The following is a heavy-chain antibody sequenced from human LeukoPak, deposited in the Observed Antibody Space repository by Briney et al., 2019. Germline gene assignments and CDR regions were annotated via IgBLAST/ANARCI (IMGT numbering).Heavy chain of an antibody. CDR3: AKDIGRRIFGVAYDAFDI. J-gene: IGHJ3*02. Sequence: GGSLRLSCVASGFIFNNYDMHWVRQAPGKGLEWVASMRGDGSQLYHAESVKGRFTISRDNSKNTLYVQMNSLRVGDTAIYYCAKDIGRRIFGVAYDAFDIWGQGTMLTVSS. CDR2: MRGDGSQL. CDR1: GFIFNNYD. D-gene: IGHD3-3*01. V-gene: IGHV3-30*02.